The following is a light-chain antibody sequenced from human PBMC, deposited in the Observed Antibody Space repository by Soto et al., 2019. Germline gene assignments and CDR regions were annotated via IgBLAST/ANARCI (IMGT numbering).Light chain of an antibody. Sequence: EIVLTQSPDTLSLSPGHRATLSCRASQSVGHMFLAWFQQKPGQAPRLLIFDAYRRATGIPDRFSGSGSGTNFALTISRLEPEDFALYYCHQYASSFGTFGQGTKVDIK. J-gene: IGKJ1*01. V-gene: IGKV3-20*01. CDR2: DAY. CDR1: QSVGHMF. CDR3: HQYASSFGT.